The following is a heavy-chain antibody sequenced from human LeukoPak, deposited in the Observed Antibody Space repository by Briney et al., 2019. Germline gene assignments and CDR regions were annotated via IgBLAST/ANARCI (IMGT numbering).Heavy chain of an antibody. CDR2: IIPIFGTA. CDR1: GGTFSSYA. D-gene: IGHD1-26*01. V-gene: IGHV1-69*13. Sequence: SVKVSCKASGGTFSSYAISWVRQAPGQGLEWMGGIIPIFGTANYAQKFQGRVTITADESTSTAYMELSSLRSEDTAVYYCAREWEALAAFDIWVQGTMVTVSS. J-gene: IGHJ3*02. CDR3: AREWEALAAFDI.